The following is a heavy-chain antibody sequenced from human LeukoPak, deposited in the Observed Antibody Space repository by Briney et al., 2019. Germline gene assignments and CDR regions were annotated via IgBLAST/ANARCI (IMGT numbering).Heavy chain of an antibody. D-gene: IGHD5-12*01. Sequence: PSETLSLTCTVSGGSISSSSYYWGWIRQPPGKGLEWIGSIYYSGSTYCNPSLKSRVTISVDTSKNQFSLKLSSVTAADTAVYYCARAGIVATSFDYWGQGTLVTVSS. V-gene: IGHV4-39*07. CDR2: IYYSGST. CDR3: ARAGIVATSFDY. J-gene: IGHJ4*02. CDR1: GGSISSSSYY.